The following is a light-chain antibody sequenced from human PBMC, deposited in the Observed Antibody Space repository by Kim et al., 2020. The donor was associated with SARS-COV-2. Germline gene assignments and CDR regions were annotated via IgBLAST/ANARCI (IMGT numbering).Light chain of an antibody. CDR1: SANIGKNT. V-gene: IGLV1-44*01. Sequence: GQRVTISCSGSSANIGKNTVNWYQQLPGTAPKHLIYSNNQRPSGVPDRFSGSKSGTSASLAISGLQSEDEADYYCAAWDDSLNGWVFGGGTKLTVL. CDR3: AAWDDSLNGWV. J-gene: IGLJ3*02. CDR2: SNN.